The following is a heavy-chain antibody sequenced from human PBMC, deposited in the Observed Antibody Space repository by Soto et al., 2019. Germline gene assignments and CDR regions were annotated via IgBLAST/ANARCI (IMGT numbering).Heavy chain of an antibody. CDR3: TTEDCSSTSCYYNY. V-gene: IGHV3-15*01. Sequence: EVQLVESGGGLVTPGGSLRLSCAASGFTFSNAWMSWVRQAPGKGLEWVGRIKSKTDGGTTDYAAPVKGRFTISRDDSKNTLYLQMNSLKTEDTAVYYCTTEDCSSTSCYYNYWGQGTLVTVSS. CDR2: IKSKTDGGTT. J-gene: IGHJ4*02. CDR1: GFTFSNAW. D-gene: IGHD2-2*01.